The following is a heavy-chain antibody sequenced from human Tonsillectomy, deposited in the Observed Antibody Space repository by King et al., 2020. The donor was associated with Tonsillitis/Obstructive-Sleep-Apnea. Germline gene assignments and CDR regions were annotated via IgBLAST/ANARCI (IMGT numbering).Heavy chain of an antibody. CDR1: GGSISSYY. D-gene: IGHD2-2*01. Sequence: VQLQESGPGLVKPSETLSLTCTVSGGSISSYYWSWIRQPAGKGLEWIGRIYTSGSTNSNPSLKSRVTMSVDTSKNQFSLKLSSVTAADTAVYYCARNDIVVVPAAILAFDIWGQGTMVTVSS. CDR2: IYTSGST. CDR3: ARNDIVVVPAAILAFDI. V-gene: IGHV4-4*07. J-gene: IGHJ3*02.